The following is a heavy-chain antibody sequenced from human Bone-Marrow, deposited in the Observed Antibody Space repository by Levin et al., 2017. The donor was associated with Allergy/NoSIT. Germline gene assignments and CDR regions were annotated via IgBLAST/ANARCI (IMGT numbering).Heavy chain of an antibody. CDR2: ISSSSSTI. CDR1: GFTFSSYS. V-gene: IGHV3-48*02. CDR3: ARESGWNLDY. D-gene: IGHD1-1*01. Sequence: GESLKISCAASGFTFSSYSMNWVRQAPGKGLEWVSYISSSSSTIYYADSVKGRFTISRDNAKNSLYLQMNSLRNEDTAVYYCARESGWNLDYWGQGSLVTVSS. J-gene: IGHJ4*02.